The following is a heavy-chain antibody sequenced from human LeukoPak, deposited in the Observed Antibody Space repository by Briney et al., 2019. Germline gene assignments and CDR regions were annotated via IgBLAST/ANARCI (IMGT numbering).Heavy chain of an antibody. V-gene: IGHV3-30*03. CDR2: ISYDGSNK. Sequence: GSLRLSCAASGFTFSSYGMHWVRQAPGKGLEWVAVISYDGSNKYYADSVKGRFTISRDNSKNTLYLQMNSLKTEDTAVYYCTRDLRQPMENGMDVWGQGTTVTVSS. CDR1: GFTFSSYG. D-gene: IGHD2-8*01. CDR3: TRDLRQPMENGMDV. J-gene: IGHJ6*02.